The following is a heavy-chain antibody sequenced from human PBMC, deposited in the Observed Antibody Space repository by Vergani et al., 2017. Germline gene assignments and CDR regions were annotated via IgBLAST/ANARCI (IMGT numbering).Heavy chain of an antibody. J-gene: IGHJ6*03. CDR1: GFKFSQFG. CDR3: ARDFLTRVTTLDYYYMGV. CDR2: ISYDGSKT. Sequence: QVQLVESGGGVVQPGTSLRLSCEASGFKFSQFGMHWVRQGPGKGLEWVAFISYDGSKTQYADSVKGRFTISRDNSKNTLYLEMNALRAEDTAVYYCARDFLTRVTTLDYYYMGVWGKGTTVTVSS. D-gene: IGHD1-1*01. V-gene: IGHV3-33*05.